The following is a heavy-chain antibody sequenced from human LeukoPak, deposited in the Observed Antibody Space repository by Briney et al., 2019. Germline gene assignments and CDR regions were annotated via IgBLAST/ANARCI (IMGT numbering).Heavy chain of an antibody. J-gene: IGHJ4*02. CDR3: ARVRYYFGSGSPQYYFYY. Sequence: SVKVSCKASGGTFSSYAISWVRQAPGQGLEWMGGIILIFGTPKYEQKFQGRVTITADESTSTAHMELRSLRSDDTAVYYCARVRYYFGSGSPQYYFYYWGQGTLVTVSS. V-gene: IGHV1-69*01. CDR2: IILIFGTP. CDR1: GGTFSSYA. D-gene: IGHD3-10*01.